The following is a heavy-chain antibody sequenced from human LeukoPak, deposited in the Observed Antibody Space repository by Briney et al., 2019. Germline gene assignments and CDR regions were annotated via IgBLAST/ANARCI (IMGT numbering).Heavy chain of an antibody. CDR3: ARLLGYTPYYFDY. J-gene: IGHJ4*02. CDR2: INQSGST. D-gene: IGHD6-13*01. Sequence: SETLSLTCAVYGGPFSGYYWSWIRQPPGKGLEWIGEINQSGSTHYNPSLTSRVTISVDTSKNQFSLKLSSVTAADTAVYFCARLLGYTPYYFDYWGQGTLVTVSS. V-gene: IGHV4-34*01. CDR1: GGPFSGYY.